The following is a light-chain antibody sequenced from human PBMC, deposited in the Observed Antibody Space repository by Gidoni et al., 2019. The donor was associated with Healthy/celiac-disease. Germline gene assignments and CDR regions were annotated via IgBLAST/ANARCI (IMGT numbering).Light chain of an antibody. CDR1: QGISSY. CDR2: AAS. V-gene: IGKV1-8*01. Sequence: AIRMTQSPSSFSASTGDRVTITCRASQGISSYLALYQQNPGKARKLLIYAASTLQSGVQSRFSGSGSGTDFTLTISCLQSEDVATYYCQQYYSYPYTFGQGTKLEI. J-gene: IGKJ2*01. CDR3: QQYYSYPYT.